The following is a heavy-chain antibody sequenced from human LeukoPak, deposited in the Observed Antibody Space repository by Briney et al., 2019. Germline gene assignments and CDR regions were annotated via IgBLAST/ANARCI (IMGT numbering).Heavy chain of an antibody. CDR1: GFTFSSYA. CDR3: AQDYYETNSSGYYWRPGDY. D-gene: IGHD3-22*01. J-gene: IGHJ4*02. Sequence: PGGSLRLSCAASGFTFSSYAMSWVRQAPGKGLEWVSAISGSGGSTYYADSVKGRFTISRDNSKNTLYLQMNSLRAEDTAVYYCAQDYYETNSSGYYWRPGDYWGQGTLVTVSS. V-gene: IGHV3-23*01. CDR2: ISGSGGST.